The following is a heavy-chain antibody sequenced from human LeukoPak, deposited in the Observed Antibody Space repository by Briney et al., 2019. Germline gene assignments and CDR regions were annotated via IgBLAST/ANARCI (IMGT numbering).Heavy chain of an antibody. CDR2: INPSGGST. CDR3: ARGVQAGFLEWLSWFDP. J-gene: IGHJ5*02. Sequence: GASVKVSCKASGYTLTDYYMHWVRQAPGQGLEWMGIINPSGGSTSYAQKFQGRVTMTRDTSTSTVYMELSSLRSEDTAVYYCARGVQAGFLEWLSWFDPWGQGTLVTVSS. D-gene: IGHD3-3*01. V-gene: IGHV1-46*01. CDR1: GYTLTDYY.